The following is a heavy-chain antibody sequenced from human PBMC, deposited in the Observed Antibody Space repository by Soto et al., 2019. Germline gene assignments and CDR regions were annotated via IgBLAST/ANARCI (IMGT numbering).Heavy chain of an antibody. D-gene: IGHD6-19*01. CDR3: ARGSRYSSGWYVVNWFDP. V-gene: IGHV1-8*01. Sequence: ASVKVSCKASGYTFTSYYINWVRQATGQGLEWMGWMNPNSGNTGYAQKFQGRVTMTRNTSISTAYMELSSLRSEDTAVYYCARGSRYSSGWYVVNWFDPWGQGTLVTVSS. J-gene: IGHJ5*02. CDR2: MNPNSGNT. CDR1: GYTFTSYY.